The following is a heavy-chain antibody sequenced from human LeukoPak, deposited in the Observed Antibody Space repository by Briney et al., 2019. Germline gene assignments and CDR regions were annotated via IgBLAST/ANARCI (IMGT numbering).Heavy chain of an antibody. V-gene: IGHV3-21*01. Sequence: GGSLRLSCAASGFTFSSYSMNWVRQAPGKGLERVSSISSSSSYIYYADSVKGRFTISRDNAKNSLYLQMNSLRAEDTAVYYCAREGSIYGSGSYYGYWGQGTLVTVSS. J-gene: IGHJ4*02. CDR1: GFTFSSYS. CDR2: ISSSSSYI. D-gene: IGHD3-10*01. CDR3: AREGSIYGSGSYYGY.